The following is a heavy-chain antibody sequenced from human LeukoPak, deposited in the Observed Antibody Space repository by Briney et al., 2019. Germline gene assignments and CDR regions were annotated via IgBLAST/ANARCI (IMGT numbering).Heavy chain of an antibody. CDR2: IYYSGST. V-gene: IGHV4-59*08. CDR1: GGSISSYY. CDR3: ARSVVVTAIEI. J-gene: IGHJ3*02. D-gene: IGHD2-21*02. Sequence: SETLSLTCTVSGGSISSYYWSWIRQPPGKGLEWMGYIYYSGSTNYNPSLKSRVTISVDTSKNQFSLKLSSVTAADTAVYYCARSVVVTAIEIWGQGTMVTVSS.